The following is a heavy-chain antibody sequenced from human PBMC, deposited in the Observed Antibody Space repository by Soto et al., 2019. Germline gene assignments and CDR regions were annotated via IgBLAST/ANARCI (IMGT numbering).Heavy chain of an antibody. Sequence: ASVKVSCKASGYTFTSYGISWVRQAPGQGLEWMGWISAYNGNTNYAQKLQGRVTMTTDTSTSTAYMELRSLRSDDTAVYYCARDPRIAVDARGGAFDIWGQGTMVTVSS. CDR2: ISAYNGNT. J-gene: IGHJ3*02. D-gene: IGHD6-19*01. CDR3: ARDPRIAVDARGGAFDI. V-gene: IGHV1-18*01. CDR1: GYTFTSYG.